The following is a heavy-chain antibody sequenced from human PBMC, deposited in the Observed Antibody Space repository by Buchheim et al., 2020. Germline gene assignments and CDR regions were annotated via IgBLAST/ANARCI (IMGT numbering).Heavy chain of an antibody. CDR2: MDGSGRS. CDR3: AKKRSDNWFDP. CDR1: GGSIFTYY. J-gene: IGHJ5*02. V-gene: IGHV4-59*01. Sequence: QVQLQESGPGLVKPSETLSLTCSVSGGSIFTYYWSWIRQAPGKGLEWIGYMDGSGRSNYNPSLKSRVPISGDTSKNQFSLNLSSVTAADTAIYYCAKKRSDNWFDPWGQGTL.